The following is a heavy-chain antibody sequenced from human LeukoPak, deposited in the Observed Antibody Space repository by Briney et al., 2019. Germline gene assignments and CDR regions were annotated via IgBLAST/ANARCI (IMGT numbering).Heavy chain of an antibody. J-gene: IGHJ6*03. D-gene: IGHD1-14*01. CDR1: GGSISSYY. Sequence: PSETLSLTCTVSGGSISSYYWSWIRQPPGKGLEWIGYIYYSGSTNYNPSLKSRVTISVDTSKNQFSLKLSSVTAADTAVYYCARIINNLAADYYYYMDVWGKGTTVTVSS. V-gene: IGHV4-59*12. CDR2: IYYSGST. CDR3: ARIINNLAADYYYYMDV.